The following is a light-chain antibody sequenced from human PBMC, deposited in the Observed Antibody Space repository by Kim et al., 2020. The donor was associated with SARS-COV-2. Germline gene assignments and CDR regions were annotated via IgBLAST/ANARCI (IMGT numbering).Light chain of an antibody. CDR2: QDS. Sequence: SYELTQPPSVSVSPGQTASITCSGDKLGDKYACWYQQKPGQSPVLVIYQDSKRPSGIPERFSGSNSGNTATLTISGTQAIDEADYYCQAWDSSIVFG. V-gene: IGLV3-1*01. J-gene: IGLJ2*01. CDR1: KLGDKY. CDR3: QAWDSSIV.